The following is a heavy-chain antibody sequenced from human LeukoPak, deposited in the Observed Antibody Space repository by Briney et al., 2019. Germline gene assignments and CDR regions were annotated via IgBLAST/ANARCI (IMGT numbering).Heavy chain of an antibody. Sequence: SETLSLTCTVSGGSISSYYWSWIRQPAGKGLEWIGRIYASGSTNHNPSLKSRVTMSVDTSKNQFSLKLSSVTAADTAVYYCARRSRLLVKYYFDYWGQGTLVTVSS. CDR1: GGSISSYY. V-gene: IGHV4-4*07. D-gene: IGHD3-10*01. CDR3: ARRSRLLVKYYFDY. CDR2: IYASGST. J-gene: IGHJ4*02.